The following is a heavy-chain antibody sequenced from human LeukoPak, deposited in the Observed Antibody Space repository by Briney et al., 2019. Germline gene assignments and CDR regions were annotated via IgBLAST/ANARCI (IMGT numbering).Heavy chain of an antibody. Sequence: GGSLRLSCAAAGFTFNNYALSWVRQAPGKGLEWVSAISGSGGSTYYADSVKGRFTISRDNSKNTLYLQMNSLRAEDTAVYYCAKRDYGYCSSTSCPREEWFDPWGQGTLVTVSS. V-gene: IGHV3-23*01. D-gene: IGHD2-2*03. CDR1: GFTFNNYA. J-gene: IGHJ5*02. CDR3: AKRDYGYCSSTSCPREEWFDP. CDR2: ISGSGGST.